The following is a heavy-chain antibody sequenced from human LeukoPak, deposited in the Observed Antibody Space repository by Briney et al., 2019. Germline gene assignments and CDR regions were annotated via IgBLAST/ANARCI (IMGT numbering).Heavy chain of an antibody. V-gene: IGHV3-21*04. Sequence: GGSLRLSCAASGFTFSSYSMNWVRQAPGKGLEWVSSISSSSSYIYYADSVKGRFTISRDNTKNSLYLQMNSLRAEDTAVYYCARDVEGAFDIWGQGTMVTVSS. CDR1: GFTFSSYS. CDR3: ARDVEGAFDI. CDR2: ISSSSSYI. J-gene: IGHJ3*02. D-gene: IGHD5-24*01.